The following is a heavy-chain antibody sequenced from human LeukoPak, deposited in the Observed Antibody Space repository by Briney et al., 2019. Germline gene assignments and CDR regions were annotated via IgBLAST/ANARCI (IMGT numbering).Heavy chain of an antibody. CDR3: ARARITPDS. Sequence: GGSLRLSCAASGFTFSTYWMTWVRQAPGKGLEWVANIKQDGSEMYYVDSVKGRFTISRDNAKNSLYLQMNSLRAEDTAVYYCARARITPDSWGQGTLVIVSS. V-gene: IGHV3-7*01. CDR2: IKQDGSEM. J-gene: IGHJ5*01. CDR1: GFTFSTYW. D-gene: IGHD3-10*01.